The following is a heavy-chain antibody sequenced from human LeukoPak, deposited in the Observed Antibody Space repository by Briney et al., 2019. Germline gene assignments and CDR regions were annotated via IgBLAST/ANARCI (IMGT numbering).Heavy chain of an antibody. CDR3: TNPDDYGDY. D-gene: IGHD1-14*01. CDR1: GFTFSSHW. Sequence: GGSLRLSCTASGFTFSSHWMHWVRQAPGKGLVWVSRINFDGSSTNYADSVKGRFTISRDDSKNTLYLHMTSLRAEDTAVYYCTNPDDYGDYWGQGTLVTVSS. J-gene: IGHJ4*02. CDR2: INFDGSST. V-gene: IGHV3-74*01.